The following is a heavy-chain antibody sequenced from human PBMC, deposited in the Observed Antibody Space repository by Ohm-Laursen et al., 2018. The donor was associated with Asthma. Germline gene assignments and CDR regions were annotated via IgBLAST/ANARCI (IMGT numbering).Heavy chain of an antibody. V-gene: IGHV3-7*05. CDR1: VLPFSNFW. J-gene: IGHJ4*02. D-gene: IGHD3-16*01. CDR3: ATNLPYEAENY. Sequence: SLSLSCAASVLPFSNFWMSWVRPAPGKGLEWVANIYPDGGEKYYVDSVDGRFTISRDNAKNSLYLQMNSLRAEDTAVYYFATNLPYEAENYWGQGTLVTVSS. CDR2: IYPDGGEK.